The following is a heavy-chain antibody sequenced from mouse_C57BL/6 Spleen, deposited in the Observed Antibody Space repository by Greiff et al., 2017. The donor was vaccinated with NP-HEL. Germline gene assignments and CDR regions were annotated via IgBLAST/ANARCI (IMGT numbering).Heavy chain of an antibody. V-gene: IGHV1-55*01. CDR1: GYTFPSYW. CDR3: AREGDYGGAWFAY. J-gene: IGHJ3*01. D-gene: IGHD2-4*01. Sequence: QVQLQQPGAELVKPGASVKMSCKASGYTFPSYWITWVKQRPGQGLEWIGDLYPGSGSTNYNEKFKSKATLTVDTSSSTAYMQLSSLTSEDSAVYYCAREGDYGGAWFAYWGQGTLVTVSA. CDR2: LYPGSGST.